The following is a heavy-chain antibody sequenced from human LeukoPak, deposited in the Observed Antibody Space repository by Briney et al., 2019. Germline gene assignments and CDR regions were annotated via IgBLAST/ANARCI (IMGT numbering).Heavy chain of an antibody. Sequence: GGSLRLSCAAPEFIFSDYAMGWVRQAPGKGLEWVSTIDKTTYPTFYADSVKGRFTISRDNSKNTLYLQMNSLRTEDTAVYFCAKFEGATIPGWFNDYWGQGILVTVSS. CDR1: EFIFSDYA. D-gene: IGHD6-19*01. J-gene: IGHJ4*02. CDR3: AKFEGATIPGWFNDY. CDR2: IDKTTYPT. V-gene: IGHV3-23*05.